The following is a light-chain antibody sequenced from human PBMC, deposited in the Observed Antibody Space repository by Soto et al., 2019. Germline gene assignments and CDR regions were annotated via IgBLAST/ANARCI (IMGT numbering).Light chain of an antibody. V-gene: IGLV1-40*01. CDR1: ASNIGANYD. J-gene: IGLJ3*02. CDR3: QSYDFTLGAFWV. Sequence: QSVLTQPPSVSGAPGQRVTISCTGGASNIGANYDVHWYQQLPGTAPKLLIYGTSNRPSGVPDRFSGSKSGTSASLAITGLQAEDEAHYFCQSYDFTLGAFWVFGGGTKLTVL. CDR2: GTS.